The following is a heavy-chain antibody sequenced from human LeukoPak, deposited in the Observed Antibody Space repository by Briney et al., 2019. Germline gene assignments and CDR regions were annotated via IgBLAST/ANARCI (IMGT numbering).Heavy chain of an antibody. V-gene: IGHV1-18*01. CDR2: ISAYNGNT. Sequence: ASVKVSCKASGYTFTSYGISWVRQAPGQGLEWMGWISAYNGNTNYAQKLQGRVTMTTDTSTSTAYMELRSLRSDDTAVYYCARDNTGGGYQLLYYYYYYGMDVWGQGTTVTVSS. J-gene: IGHJ6*02. CDR1: GYTFTSYG. D-gene: IGHD2-2*02. CDR3: ARDNTGGGYQLLYYYYYYGMDV.